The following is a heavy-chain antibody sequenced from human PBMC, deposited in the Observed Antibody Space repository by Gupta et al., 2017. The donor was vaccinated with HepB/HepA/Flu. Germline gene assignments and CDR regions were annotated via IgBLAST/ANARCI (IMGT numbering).Heavy chain of an antibody. D-gene: IGHD3-22*01. CDR3: ARVREYYDSSGYAY. CDR1: GFTFSSYE. Sequence: EVQLVESGGGWVQPGGSLRLSCAASGFTFSSYEMNWVRQAPGKGLEWVSYISSSGSTIYYADSVKGRFTISRDNAKNSLYLQMNSLRAEDTAVYYCARVREYYDSSGYAYWGQGTLVTVSS. V-gene: IGHV3-48*03. CDR2: ISSSGSTI. J-gene: IGHJ4*02.